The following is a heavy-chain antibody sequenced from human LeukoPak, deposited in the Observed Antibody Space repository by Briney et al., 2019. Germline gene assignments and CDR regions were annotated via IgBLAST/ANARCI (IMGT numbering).Heavy chain of an antibody. CDR1: GFTFSSYG. D-gene: IGHD3-10*01. CDR3: ARDRGYHYYYGMDV. J-gene: IGHJ6*02. Sequence: GGSLRLSCAASGFTFSSYGMHWVRQAPGKGLEWVAVIWYDGSNKYYADSVKGRFTISRDNSKNTLYLQMNSLRAEDTAVYYCARDRGYHYYYGMDVWGQGTTVTVSS. V-gene: IGHV3-33*01. CDR2: IWYDGSNK.